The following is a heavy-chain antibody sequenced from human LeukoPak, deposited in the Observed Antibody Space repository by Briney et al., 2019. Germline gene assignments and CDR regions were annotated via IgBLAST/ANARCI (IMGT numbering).Heavy chain of an antibody. Sequence: ASVKVSCKASGYTFTSYGISWVRQAPGQGLEWMGWISAYNGNTNYAQKLQGRVTMTTDTSTSTAYMELRSLRSDDTAVYYCARDLTDIVVVVAATPVGYWGQGTLVTVSS. V-gene: IGHV1-18*01. D-gene: IGHD2-15*01. J-gene: IGHJ4*02. CDR3: ARDLTDIVVVVAATPVGY. CDR1: GYTFTSYG. CDR2: ISAYNGNT.